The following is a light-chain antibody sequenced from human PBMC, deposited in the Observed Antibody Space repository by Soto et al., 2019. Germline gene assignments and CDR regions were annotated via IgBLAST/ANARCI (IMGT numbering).Light chain of an antibody. Sequence: EIVLTQSPDTLSLSPGKRATLSCRASQSVTSNLAWYQQKLGQAPRLLIYGASTRATGISARFSGSGSGTEFTLTISSLQSEDFAIYYCQQYNNWPRTFGQGTKV. J-gene: IGKJ1*01. CDR2: GAS. CDR1: QSVTSN. CDR3: QQYNNWPRT. V-gene: IGKV3-15*01.